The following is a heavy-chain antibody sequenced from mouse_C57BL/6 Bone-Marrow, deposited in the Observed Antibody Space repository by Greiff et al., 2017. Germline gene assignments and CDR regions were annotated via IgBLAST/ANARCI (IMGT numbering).Heavy chain of an antibody. CDR3: STSGLRPSGDY. CDR2: IDPENGDT. V-gene: IGHV14-4*01. D-gene: IGHD2-4*01. J-gene: IGHJ2*01. Sequence: EVQLLQSGAELVRPGASVKLSCTASGFNIKDDYMHWVKQRPEQGLEWIGWIDPENGDTEYAPKFQGKDTITADTSSNTAYLQLSSLTSEDTAVYYWSTSGLRPSGDYWGQGTTHTVSS. CDR1: GFNIKDDY.